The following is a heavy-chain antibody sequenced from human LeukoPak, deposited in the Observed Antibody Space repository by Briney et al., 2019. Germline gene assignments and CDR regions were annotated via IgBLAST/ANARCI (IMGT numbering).Heavy chain of an antibody. Sequence: PSETLSLTCTVSGGSISSSSYYWGWIRQPPGKGLEWIGSIYYSGSTYYNPSLKSRVTISVDTSKNQFSLKLSSVTAADTAVYYCARDLRSSGMDVWGKGTTVTVSS. CDR2: IYYSGST. D-gene: IGHD1-26*01. CDR1: GGSISSSSYY. V-gene: IGHV4-39*07. J-gene: IGHJ6*04. CDR3: ARDLRSSGMDV.